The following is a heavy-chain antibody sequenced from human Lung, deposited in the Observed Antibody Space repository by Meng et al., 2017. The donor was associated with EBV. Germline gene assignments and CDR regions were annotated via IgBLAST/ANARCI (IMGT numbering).Heavy chain of an antibody. J-gene: IGHJ5*02. CDR2: IYHGGST. CDR3: ARVAAAGNEWFDP. D-gene: IGHD6-13*01. V-gene: IGHV4-4*02. CDR1: GVSISSINW. Sequence: QGQLPGSGPRPVKPSETLSLPCAVSGVSISSINWWSWVRQPPGKGLEWIGEIYHGGSTNYNPSLKSRVTISVDKSKNQFSLKLSSVTAADTAVYYCARVAAAGNEWFDPWGQGTLVTVSS.